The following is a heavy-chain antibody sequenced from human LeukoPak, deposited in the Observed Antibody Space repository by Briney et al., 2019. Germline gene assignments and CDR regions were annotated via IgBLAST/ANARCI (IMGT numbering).Heavy chain of an antibody. CDR3: AREGIVGGADAFDI. CDR2: ISSSSSYI. V-gene: IGHV3-21*01. D-gene: IGHD3-10*01. Sequence: GGSLRLSCAASRFTFSSYSMNWVRQAPGKGLEWVSSISSSSSYIYYADSVKGRFTISRDNAKNSLYLQMNSLRAEDTAVYYCAREGIVGGADAFDIWGQGTMVTVSS. CDR1: RFTFSSYS. J-gene: IGHJ3*02.